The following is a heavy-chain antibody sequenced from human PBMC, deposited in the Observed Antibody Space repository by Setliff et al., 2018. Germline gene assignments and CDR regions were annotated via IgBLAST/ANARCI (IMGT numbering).Heavy chain of an antibody. D-gene: IGHD6-25*01. CDR1: GYTFTDYG. CDR3: ARAGLAAAGRKGVFDH. Sequence: ASVKVSCKASGYTFTDYGISWVRQAPGQGLEWMGWISPYTGNTFYAPQFQGRVIMTTDTSAKTAYMDLRSLRSDDTAVYYCARAGLAAAGRKGVFDHWGQGTLVTVSS. V-gene: IGHV1-18*01. J-gene: IGHJ4*02. CDR2: ISPYTGNT.